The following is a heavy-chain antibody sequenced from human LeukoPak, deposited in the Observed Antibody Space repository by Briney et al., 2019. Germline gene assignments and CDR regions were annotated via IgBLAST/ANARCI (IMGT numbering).Heavy chain of an antibody. D-gene: IGHD2-15*01. V-gene: IGHV3-7*01. Sequence: LPGGSLRLSCAASGFTLSNYWTTWVRQVPGKGLEWVANMNEDGSVKNYVDSVKGRFTISRDNAKNSLYLQMNSLRAEDTAVYYCARDVSPYCSDGICYDAFDIWGQETMVTVSS. CDR2: MNEDGSVK. CDR1: GFTLSNYW. J-gene: IGHJ3*02. CDR3: ARDVSPYCSDGICYDAFDI.